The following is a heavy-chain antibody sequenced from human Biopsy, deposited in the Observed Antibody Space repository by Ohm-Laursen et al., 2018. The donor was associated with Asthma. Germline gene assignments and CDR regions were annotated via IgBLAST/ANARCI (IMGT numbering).Heavy chain of an antibody. Sequence: SLRLSCAAFGFTFDDYAMHWVRQAPGKGLEWVSGVSWNSGSIDYADSVKGRFTISRDNAKNSLYLQMNSLRGADTALYYCVKDIRLQLWGFDSWGQGTLVTVSS. CDR2: VSWNSGSI. J-gene: IGHJ4*02. D-gene: IGHD6-13*01. V-gene: IGHV3-9*01. CDR3: VKDIRLQLWGFDS. CDR1: GFTFDDYA.